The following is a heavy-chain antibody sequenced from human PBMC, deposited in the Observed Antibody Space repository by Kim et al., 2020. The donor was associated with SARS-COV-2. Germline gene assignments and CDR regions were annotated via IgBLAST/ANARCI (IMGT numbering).Heavy chain of an antibody. J-gene: IGHJ4*01. Sequence: ASVKVSCKASGHTFTTYYMHWVRQAPGQGLEWMGIINPSGADTSYAQKFQGRVTMTRDTSTSTVYMELSSLTSEDTSVYYCASDYSLASGYRYGHPNYWGQGTLVSVSS. D-gene: IGHD5-18*01. V-gene: IGHV1-46*01. CDR2: INPSGADT. CDR1: GHTFTTYY. CDR3: ASDYSLASGYRYGHPNY.